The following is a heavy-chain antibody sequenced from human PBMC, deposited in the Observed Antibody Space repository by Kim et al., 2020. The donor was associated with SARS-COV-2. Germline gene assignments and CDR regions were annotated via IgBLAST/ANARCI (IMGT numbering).Heavy chain of an antibody. CDR1: GGSFSGYY. CDR3: ARVGGIAAAGTRYYGMDV. V-gene: IGHV4-34*01. Sequence: SETLSLTCAVYGGSFSGYYWSWIRQPPGKGLEWIGEINHSGSTNYNPSLKSRVTISVDTSKNQFSLKLSSVTAADTAVYYCARVGGIAAAGTRYYGMDVWGQGTTVTVSS. D-gene: IGHD6-13*01. CDR2: INHSGST. J-gene: IGHJ6*02.